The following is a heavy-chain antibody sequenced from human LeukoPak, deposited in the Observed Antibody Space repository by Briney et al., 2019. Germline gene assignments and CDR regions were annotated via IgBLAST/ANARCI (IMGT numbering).Heavy chain of an antibody. CDR3: ATEGFYY. CDR2: ISRSGDIT. CDR1: GAAFTKYG. V-gene: IGHV3-23*01. J-gene: IGHJ4*02. Sequence: GGSLRLTCAASGAAFTKYGMKWVRHSAGAGLEYISGISRSGDITHYADSVKGRFTISRDNVQNTLYLQMNSLRAEDMALYYCATEGFYYWGPGTQVTVSS.